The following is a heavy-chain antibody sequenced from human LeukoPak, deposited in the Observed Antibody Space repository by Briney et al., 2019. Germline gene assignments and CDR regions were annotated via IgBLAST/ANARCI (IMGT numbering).Heavy chain of an antibody. D-gene: IGHD2-15*01. V-gene: IGHV4-34*01. CDR1: GGSFSGYY. Sequence: KPSETLSLTCAVYGGSFSGYYWSWIRQPPGKGLEWIGEINHSGSTNYNPSLKSRVTISVDTSKNQFSLKLSSVTAADTAVYYCARGGRYCSGGSCYNDYWGQGTLVTDSS. CDR3: ARGGRYCSGGSCYNDY. CDR2: INHSGST. J-gene: IGHJ4*02.